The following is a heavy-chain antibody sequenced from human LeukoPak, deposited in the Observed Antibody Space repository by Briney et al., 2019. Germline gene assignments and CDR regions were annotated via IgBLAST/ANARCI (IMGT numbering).Heavy chain of an antibody. V-gene: IGHV3-66*01. CDR3: ARDYSSSWYLEYFQH. CDR1: GFTVSSNY. CDR2: IYSGGST. J-gene: IGHJ1*01. D-gene: IGHD6-13*01. Sequence: GSLRLSCAASGFTVSSNYMSWVRQAPGKGLEWVSVIYSGGSTYYADSVKGRFTISRDNSKNTLYLQMNSLRAEDTAVYYCARDYSSSWYLEYFQHWGQGTLVTVSS.